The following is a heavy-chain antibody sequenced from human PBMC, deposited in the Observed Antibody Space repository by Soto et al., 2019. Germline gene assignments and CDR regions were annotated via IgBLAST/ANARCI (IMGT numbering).Heavy chain of an antibody. CDR3: TTVGGRGSASTYKFQH. J-gene: IGHJ1*01. D-gene: IGHD3-10*01. V-gene: IGHV3-15*01. CDR2: IKSETNGGTI. Sequence: EVQLVESGGGLLEPGASLRLSCAASGFTFSNVWMTWIRQAPGKGLEWVGRIKSETNGGTIDYAAPVKGRFTISRDDSKXXLYLQMNSLKTEDTAMYYCTTVGGRGSASTYKFQHWGQGTPVTVSS. CDR1: GFTFSNVW.